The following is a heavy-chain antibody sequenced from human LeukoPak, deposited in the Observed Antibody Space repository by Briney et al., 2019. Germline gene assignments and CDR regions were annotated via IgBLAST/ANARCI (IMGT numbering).Heavy chain of an antibody. V-gene: IGHV4-59*01. CDR1: GGSFSGYY. CDR2: IYYSGST. Sequence: SETLSLTCAVYGGSFSGYYWSWIRQPPGKGLEWIGYIYYSGSTNYNPSLKSRVTISVDTSKNQFSLKLSSVTAADTAVYYCARRTTVTVDWGQGTLVTVSS. D-gene: IGHD4-11*01. CDR3: ARRTTVTVD. J-gene: IGHJ4*02.